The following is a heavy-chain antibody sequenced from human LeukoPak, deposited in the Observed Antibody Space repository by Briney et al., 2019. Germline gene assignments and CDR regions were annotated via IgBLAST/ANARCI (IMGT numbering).Heavy chain of an antibody. CDR2: ISAYNGDT. J-gene: IGHJ5*02. D-gene: IGHD4-23*01. CDR3: ARGGVGPTAVTPNWFGL. V-gene: IGHV1-18*01. Sequence: GASVKVSCKASGYIFANYGVTWVRQAPGQGLEWMGWISAYNGDTNYAQKLQGRVTMTTDTTTNTAYLELRNLISDDTAVYFCARGGVGPTAVTPNWFGLWGQGTLVTVSS. CDR1: GYIFANYG.